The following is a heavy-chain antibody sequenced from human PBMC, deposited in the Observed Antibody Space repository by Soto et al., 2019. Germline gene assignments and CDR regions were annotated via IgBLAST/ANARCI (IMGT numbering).Heavy chain of an antibody. CDR1: GFSLSTSGMR. D-gene: IGHD3-22*01. V-gene: IGHV2-70*04. J-gene: IGHJ4*02. CDR2: IDWDEDR. CDR3: ARMRSDYDSSGLDY. Sequence: SGPTLVNPTETLTLTCTFSGFSLSTSGMRVSWIRQAPGKALGWLARIDWDEDRFYSTSLKTRLTISKDTSKNQVVLTMTKIDPVDTATYYGARMRSDYDSSGLDYWGQGILVTVSS.